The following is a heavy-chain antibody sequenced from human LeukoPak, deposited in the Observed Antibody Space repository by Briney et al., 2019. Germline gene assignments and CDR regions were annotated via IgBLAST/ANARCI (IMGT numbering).Heavy chain of an antibody. CDR1: GFPFSSYW. CDR3: ARDVGARGYSYGYDLDDY. D-gene: IGHD5-18*01. J-gene: IGHJ4*02. CDR2: IKQDGSKK. Sequence: GSLRLSCVASGFPFSSYWMTWVRQAPGKGLEWVANIKQDGSKKSYVDSVKGRFTISRDNAKNSLYLQMNSLRAEDTAVYYCARDVGARGYSYGYDLDDYWGQGTLVTVSS. V-gene: IGHV3-7*01.